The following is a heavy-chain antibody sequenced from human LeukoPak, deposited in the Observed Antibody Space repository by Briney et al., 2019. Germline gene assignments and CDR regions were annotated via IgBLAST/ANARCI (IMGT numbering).Heavy chain of an antibody. D-gene: IGHD2-8*01. CDR3: ASYCSNGVCYRGHAFDV. J-gene: IGHJ3*01. CDR1: GYTFTSYG. V-gene: IGHV1-69*06. CDR2: IIPTLGTT. Sequence: ASVKVSCKASGYTFTSYGISWVRQAPGQGLECMGGIIPTLGTTNYAQKFQGRVTITADKSTNTAYMELSSLRSEDTAVYYCASYCSNGVCYRGHAFDVWGQGTMVTVSS.